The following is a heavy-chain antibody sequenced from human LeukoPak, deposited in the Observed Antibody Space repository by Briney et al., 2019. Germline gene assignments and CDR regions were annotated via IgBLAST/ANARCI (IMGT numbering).Heavy chain of an antibody. D-gene: IGHD2-2*01. CDR3: AKVVVPAAKIQYTWFDP. CDR1: GFTFNSYD. Sequence: PGRSLRLSCAASGFTFNSYDMHWVRQAPGKGLEWVAVISYDGSNKYYADSVKGRFTISRDNSNNTLFLQMSSLRAEDTAVYYCAKVVVPAAKIQYTWFDPWGQGTLVTVSS. CDR2: ISYDGSNK. V-gene: IGHV3-30*18. J-gene: IGHJ5*02.